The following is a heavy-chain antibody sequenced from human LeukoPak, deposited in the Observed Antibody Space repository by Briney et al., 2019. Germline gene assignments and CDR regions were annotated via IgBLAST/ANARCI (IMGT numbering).Heavy chain of an antibody. CDR3: ARDGGKIFGGAFDI. CDR1: GGSISSSNYY. J-gene: IGHJ3*02. V-gene: IGHV4-39*07. Sequence: SETLSLTCTVSGGSISSSNYYWGWIRQPPGKGLEWIGSIYYSGSTYYNPSLKSRVTISVDRSKNQFSLKLSSVTAADAAVYYCARDGGKIFGGAFDIWGQGTMVTVSS. D-gene: IGHD3-3*01. CDR2: IYYSGST.